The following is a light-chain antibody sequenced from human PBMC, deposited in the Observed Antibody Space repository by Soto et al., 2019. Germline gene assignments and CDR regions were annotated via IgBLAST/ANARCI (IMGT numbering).Light chain of an antibody. CDR1: SSDVGGYNY. CDR2: DVT. Sequence: QSVLTQPRSVSGSPGQSVTISCTGTSSDVGGYNYVSWYQQHPGKAPKLMIYDVTMRPSGAPDRFSGSKSDNTASLTISGLQAEDEADYYCCSYAGSNTWVVFGGGTKLTVL. V-gene: IGLV2-11*01. CDR3: CSYAGSNTWVV. J-gene: IGLJ2*01.